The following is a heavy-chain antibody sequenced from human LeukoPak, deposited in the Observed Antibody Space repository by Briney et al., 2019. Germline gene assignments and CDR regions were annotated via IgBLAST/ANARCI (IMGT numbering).Heavy chain of an antibody. J-gene: IGHJ3*02. CDR2: INSDGSST. CDR3: ARGGSPPEALGDAFDI. V-gene: IGHV3-74*03. CDR1: GFXFSRYW. D-gene: IGHD1-26*01. Sequence: PGGSLRLSCAASGFXFSRYWIHWVRQAPGKGLVRVSRINSDGSSTMNADSVKGRFTISRDNAKNTLYLQMNSLRVEDTAVYFCARGGSPPEALGDAFDIWGQGTMVTVSP.